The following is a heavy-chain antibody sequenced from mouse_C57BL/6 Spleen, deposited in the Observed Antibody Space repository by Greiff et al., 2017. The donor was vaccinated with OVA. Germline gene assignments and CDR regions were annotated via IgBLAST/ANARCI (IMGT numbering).Heavy chain of an antibody. Sequence: QVQLQQPGAELVKPGASVTMSCKASGYTFTSYWITWVKQRPGQGLEWIGDIYPGSGSTNYNEKFKSKATLTVDTSSSTAYMQLSSLTSEDSAVYYCARYYSNYGYAMDYWGQGTSVTVSS. CDR2: IYPGSGST. CDR3: ARYYSNYGYAMDY. D-gene: IGHD2-5*01. CDR1: GYTFTSYW. V-gene: IGHV1-55*01. J-gene: IGHJ4*01.